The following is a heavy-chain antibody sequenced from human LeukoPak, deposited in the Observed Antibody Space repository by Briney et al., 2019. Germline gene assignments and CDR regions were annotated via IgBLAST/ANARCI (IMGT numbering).Heavy chain of an antibody. CDR1: GDSITSDKW. J-gene: IGHJ4*02. V-gene: IGHV4-4*02. CDR2: INHSGRT. D-gene: IGHD6-13*01. Sequence: SETLSLTCAVSGDSITSDKWWTWVRQPPGKGLEWIGEINHSGRTNYNPSLKSRVTISVDTSKNQFSLKLSSVTAADTAVYYCARAKKTGYSSSWFDYWGQGTLVTVSS. CDR3: ARAKKTGYSSSWFDY.